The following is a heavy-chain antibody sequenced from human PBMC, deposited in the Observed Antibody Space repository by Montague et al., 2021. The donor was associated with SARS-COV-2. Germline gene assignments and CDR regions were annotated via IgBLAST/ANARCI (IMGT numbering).Heavy chain of an antibody. Sequence: SETLSLTCTVSGGSISSYYWSWIRQPPGKGLEWIGYIYYNGNTNYNPSLKSRVTISVDTSKNQFSLKLTSVTAADTAIYYCAGLRYIDCSNYSSHYGMDVWGQGTTVTVSS. CDR2: IYYNGNT. J-gene: IGHJ6*02. D-gene: IGHD3-9*01. CDR1: GGSISSYY. V-gene: IGHV4-59*12. CDR3: AGLRYIDCSNYSSHYGMDV.